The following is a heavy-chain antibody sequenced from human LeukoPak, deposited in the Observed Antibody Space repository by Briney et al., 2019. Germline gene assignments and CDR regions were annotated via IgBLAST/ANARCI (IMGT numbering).Heavy chain of an antibody. J-gene: IGHJ3*02. CDR2: INPNSGGT. Sequence: GASVKVSCKASGYTFTGYYMHWVRQAPGQGLEWMGWINPNSGGTNYAQKFQGRVTMTRDTSISTAYMELSRLRSDDTAVYYCARVPLVWFGELFNDAFDIWGQGTMVTVSS. V-gene: IGHV1-2*02. D-gene: IGHD3-10*01. CDR3: ARVPLVWFGELFNDAFDI. CDR1: GYTFTGYY.